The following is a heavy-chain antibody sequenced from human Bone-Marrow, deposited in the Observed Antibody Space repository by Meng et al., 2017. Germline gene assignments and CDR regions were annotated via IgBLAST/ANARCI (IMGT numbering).Heavy chain of an antibody. CDR2: TYYRSKWYN. Sequence: QVKLQQSGPGLVKPPQTLSPTCAISGDSVSSNSAAWNWIRQSPSRGLEWLGRTYYRSKWYNDYAVSVKSRITINPDTSKNQFSLKLSSVTTADTAVYYCAIGGSSWDEYFQHWGQGTLVTVSS. D-gene: IGHD6-13*01. V-gene: IGHV6-1*01. J-gene: IGHJ1*01. CDR3: AIGGSSWDEYFQH. CDR1: GDSVSSNSAA.